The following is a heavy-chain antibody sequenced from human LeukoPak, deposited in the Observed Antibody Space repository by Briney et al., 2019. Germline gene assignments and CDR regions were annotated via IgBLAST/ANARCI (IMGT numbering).Heavy chain of an antibody. CDR1: GFPFIEYS. J-gene: IGHJ4*02. Sequence: PGGSLRLSCTASGFPFIEYSMNWVRQAPGKGLEWISYIGIDSGNTKYADSVRGRFTISADKAENSLYLQMNSLRVEDTAVYYCARDHNYAFDNWGQGTLVSVAS. V-gene: IGHV3-48*01. CDR2: IGIDSGNT. D-gene: IGHD1-1*01. CDR3: ARDHNYAFDN.